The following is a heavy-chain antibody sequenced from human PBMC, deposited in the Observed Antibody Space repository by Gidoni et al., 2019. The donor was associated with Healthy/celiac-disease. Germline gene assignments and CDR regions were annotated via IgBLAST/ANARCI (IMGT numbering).Heavy chain of an antibody. CDR1: GFTLSSEA. J-gene: IGHJ4*02. Sequence: EVQLLESGGGLVQPGGSLRSSCAASGFTLSSEASSWVRPAPGKGLEWVSAISGSGGSTYYADSVKGRFTISRDNSKNTLYLQMNSLRAEDTAVYYCAKRLGIIAAAGTGFDYWGQGTLVTVSS. D-gene: IGHD6-13*01. CDR2: ISGSGGST. CDR3: AKRLGIIAAAGTGFDY. V-gene: IGHV3-23*01.